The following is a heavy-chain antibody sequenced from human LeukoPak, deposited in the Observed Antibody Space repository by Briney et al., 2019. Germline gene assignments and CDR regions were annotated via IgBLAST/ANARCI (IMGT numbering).Heavy chain of an antibody. V-gene: IGHV3-23*01. D-gene: IGHD3-22*01. Sequence: GGSLRLSCAASGFTFSSYAMSWVRQAPGKGLEWVSVISGSSGSTYYADSVKGRFTISRDNSKNTLYLQLSSLRAEDTAVYYCAKKGRHYDSSGYKAFDIWGQGTMVTVSS. CDR2: ISGSSGST. CDR3: AKKGRHYDSSGYKAFDI. J-gene: IGHJ3*02. CDR1: GFTFSSYA.